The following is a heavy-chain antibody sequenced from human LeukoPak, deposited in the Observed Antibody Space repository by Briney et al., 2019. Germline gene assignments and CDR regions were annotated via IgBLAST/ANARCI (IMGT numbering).Heavy chain of an antibody. CDR1: GGSISSESSEGYY. Sequence: SETLSLTCTVSGGSISSESSEGYYWGWIRQPPGKGLEWIGNIHYSGSTYYNPSLKSRVTLSVDKSKNQFSLKLNSVAATDTAVYYCARQSGTSKRTATWGQGTLVTVPS. CDR2: IHYSGST. J-gene: IGHJ5*02. V-gene: IGHV4-39*01. CDR3: ARQSGTSKRTAT. D-gene: IGHD1-1*01.